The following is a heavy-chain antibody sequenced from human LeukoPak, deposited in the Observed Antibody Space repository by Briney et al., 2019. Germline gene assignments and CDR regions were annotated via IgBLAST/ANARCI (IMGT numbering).Heavy chain of an antibody. CDR3: ARYRIAALGDLNFDY. D-gene: IGHD6-6*01. CDR1: GYTFTSYG. J-gene: IGHJ4*02. Sequence: ASVKVSCKASGYTFTSYGISWVRQALGQGLEWMGWISAYNGNTNYAQKLQGRVTMTTDTSTSTAYMELRSLRSDDTAVYYCARYRIAALGDLNFDYWGQGTLVTVSS. CDR2: ISAYNGNT. V-gene: IGHV1-18*01.